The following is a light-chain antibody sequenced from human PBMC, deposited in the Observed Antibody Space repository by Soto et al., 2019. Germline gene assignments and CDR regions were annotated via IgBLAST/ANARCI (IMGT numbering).Light chain of an antibody. J-gene: IGLJ2*01. Sequence: QSALTQPPSASGSPGQSVTISCTGTSSDVGDYNYVSWYQQHPGKAPKLMIYEVTKRPSGVPDRFSGSKSGNTASLTVSGLQAEDEADYYCSSYAVSNSLVFGGGTMLTVL. CDR3: SSYAVSNSLV. CDR2: EVT. CDR1: SSDVGDYNY. V-gene: IGLV2-8*01.